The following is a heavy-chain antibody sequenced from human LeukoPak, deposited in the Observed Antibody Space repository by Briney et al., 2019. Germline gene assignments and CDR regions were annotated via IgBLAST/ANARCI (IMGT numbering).Heavy chain of an antibody. CDR2: IYYSGST. Sequence: PSETLSLTCTVSGGSISSHYWSWIRQPPGKGLEWIGYIYYSGSTNYNPSLKSRVTISVDTSKNQFSLKLSSVTAADTAVYYCARVVVVPAAIPDYWGQGTLVTVSS. CDR1: GGSISSHY. V-gene: IGHV4-59*11. CDR3: ARVVVVPAAIPDY. D-gene: IGHD2-2*01. J-gene: IGHJ4*02.